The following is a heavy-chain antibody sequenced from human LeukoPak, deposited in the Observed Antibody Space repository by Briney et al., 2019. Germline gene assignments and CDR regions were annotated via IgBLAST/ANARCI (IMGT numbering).Heavy chain of an antibody. D-gene: IGHD2/OR15-2a*01. J-gene: IGHJ4*02. V-gene: IGHV2-5*02. CDR2: VYWDDDT. CDR3: SRTDTGYFYGFDY. Sequence: SGPTLVNPTQTLILTCSLSGFSVNTRGVAVGWIRQPPGKALQWLALVYWDDDTRYNPSLRPRLTITKDTSNNQVVFTMTDTDPVDTATYFCSRTDTGYFYGFDYWGQGARVTVSS. CDR1: GFSVNTRGVA.